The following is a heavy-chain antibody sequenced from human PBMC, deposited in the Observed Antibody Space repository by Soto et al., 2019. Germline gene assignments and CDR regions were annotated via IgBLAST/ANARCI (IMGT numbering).Heavy chain of an antibody. V-gene: IGHV3-30*18. CDR3: AKEGQLVDVYYYYGMDV. D-gene: IGHD6-6*01. CDR2: ISYDGSNK. CDR1: GFTFSSYG. J-gene: IGHJ6*02. Sequence: QVQLVESGGGVVQPGRSLRLSCAASGFTFSSYGMHWVRQAPGKGLEWVAVISYDGSNKYYADSVKGRFTISRDNSKNTLYLQMNSLRAEDTAVYYCAKEGQLVDVYYYYGMDVWGQGTTVTVSS.